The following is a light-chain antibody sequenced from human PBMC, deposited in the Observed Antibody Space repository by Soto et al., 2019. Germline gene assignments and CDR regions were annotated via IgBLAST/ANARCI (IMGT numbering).Light chain of an antibody. CDR2: DVR. CDR3: CSYAGSSTFV. J-gene: IGLJ1*01. CDR1: TGDVGNYNY. V-gene: IGLV2-11*01. Sequence: QSALTQPRSVSGSPGQSVTISCTGTTGDVGNYNYVSWYQQYPGKAPKLIIFDVRQRPSGVPARFSGSKSGTTASLTISALQAEDEADYYCCSYAGSSTFVFGPGTKLTVL.